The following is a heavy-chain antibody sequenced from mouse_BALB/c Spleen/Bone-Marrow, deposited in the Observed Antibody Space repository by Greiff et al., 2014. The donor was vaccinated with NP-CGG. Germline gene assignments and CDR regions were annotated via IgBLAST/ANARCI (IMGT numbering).Heavy chain of an antibody. V-gene: IGHV1S81*02. CDR3: ARWLLQYFDV. Sequence: VQLQQSGAELVKPGASVKLSCKASGYTFTSYWMHWVKQRPGQGLEWIGEIIPSNGRTNYNEKFKSKATLTVDKSSNTAYMQLSSLTSEDAAVYYWARWLLQYFDVWGAGTTVTVSS. CDR2: IIPSNGRT. J-gene: IGHJ1*01. CDR1: GYTFTSYW. D-gene: IGHD2-3*01.